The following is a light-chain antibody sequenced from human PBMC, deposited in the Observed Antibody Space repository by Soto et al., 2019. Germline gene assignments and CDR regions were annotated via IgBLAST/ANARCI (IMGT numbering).Light chain of an antibody. CDR1: QSVSSY. CDR2: GAS. J-gene: IGKJ1*01. CDR3: RQHSHWCPGT. Sequence: EIVLTQSPATLSVSPGERATLSCRASQSVSSYLAWYQQKPGQAPRLLIYGASNRATGIPARFSGSGSGTDLSLTISNLVPEDFAVYYCRQHSHWCPGTFGQGTKVDIK. V-gene: IGKV3-11*01.